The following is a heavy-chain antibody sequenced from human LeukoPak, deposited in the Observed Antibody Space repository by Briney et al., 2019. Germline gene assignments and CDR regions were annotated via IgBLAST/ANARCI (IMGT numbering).Heavy chain of an antibody. CDR1: GGSISSYY. J-gene: IGHJ6*03. Sequence: SETLSLTCTVSGGSISSYYWSWIRQPPGKGLEWIGYIYYSGSTNYNPSLKSRVTISVDTSKNQFSLKLSSVTAADTAVYYCASGCWDHDYGDHGVYYYYYMDVWGKGTTVTVSS. CDR3: ASGCWDHDYGDHGVYYYYYMDV. V-gene: IGHV4-59*01. D-gene: IGHD4-17*01. CDR2: IYYSGST.